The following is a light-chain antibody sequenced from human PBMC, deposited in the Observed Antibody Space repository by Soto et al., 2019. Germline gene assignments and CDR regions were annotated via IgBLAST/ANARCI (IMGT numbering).Light chain of an antibody. CDR1: QSIGTW. Sequence: DIQMTQSPSTLSASVGDRVTIPCRASQSIGTWLAWYQQKPGKAAKLLIYDASTLESGVPSRFSGSGSGTEFTLIISSLQPDDFATYYCQQYDTYSLYTFGPGTRLEIK. J-gene: IGKJ2*01. CDR2: DAS. CDR3: QQYDTYSLYT. V-gene: IGKV1-5*01.